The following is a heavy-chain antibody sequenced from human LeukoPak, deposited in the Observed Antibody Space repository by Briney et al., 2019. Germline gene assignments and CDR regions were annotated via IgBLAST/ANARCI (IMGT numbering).Heavy chain of an antibody. J-gene: IGHJ5*02. CDR3: ARLVTMIVAPNWFDP. Sequence: GESLKISCKGSGYSFTSYWIGWVRQMPGKGLEWMGIIYPGDSDTRYSPSSQGQVTISADKSISTAYLQWSSLKASDTAMYYCARLVTMIVAPNWFDPWGQGTLVTVSS. CDR1: GYSFTSYW. D-gene: IGHD3-22*01. CDR2: IYPGDSDT. V-gene: IGHV5-51*01.